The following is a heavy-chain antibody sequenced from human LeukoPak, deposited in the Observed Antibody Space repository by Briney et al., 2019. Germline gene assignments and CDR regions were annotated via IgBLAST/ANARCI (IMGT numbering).Heavy chain of an antibody. D-gene: IGHD1-26*01. CDR2: IKQDGSEK. Sequence: GGSLRLSCVASGFTFSSYWMSWVRQAPGKGLEWVANIKQDGSEKYYVDSVKGRFTISRDNAKNSLYLQMNSLRAEDAAVYYCSREIVGTHKSRFDPWGQGTLVTVSS. J-gene: IGHJ5*02. V-gene: IGHV3-7*03. CDR3: SREIVGTHKSRFDP. CDR1: GFTFSSYW.